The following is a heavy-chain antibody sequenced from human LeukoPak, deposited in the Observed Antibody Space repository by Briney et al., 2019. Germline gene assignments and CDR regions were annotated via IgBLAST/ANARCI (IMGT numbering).Heavy chain of an antibody. Sequence: PGRSLRLSCTTSGFTFSSYGMSWVRQAPGKGLEWVAGISGSGGTSYYADSVKGRFTISRDNSKNTLYLQMNSLRAEDTAVYYCAKDGGQEVDYWGQGTLVTVSS. CDR2: ISGSGGTS. CDR1: GFTFSSYG. CDR3: AKDGGQEVDY. D-gene: IGHD3-16*01. J-gene: IGHJ4*02. V-gene: IGHV3-23*01.